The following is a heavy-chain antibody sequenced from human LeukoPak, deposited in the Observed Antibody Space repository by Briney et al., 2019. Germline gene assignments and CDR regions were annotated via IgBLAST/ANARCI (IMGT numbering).Heavy chain of an antibody. J-gene: IGHJ3*02. CDR3: AREVDTAMVRAFDI. CDR1: GFTFSSYG. Sequence: GGSLRLSCAASGFTFSSYGMHWVRQAPGKGLEWVAVISYDGSNKYYADSVKGRFTISRDNSKNTLYLQMNSLRAEDTAVYYCAREVDTAMVRAFDIWGQGTMVTVSS. V-gene: IGHV3-30*03. D-gene: IGHD5-18*01. CDR2: ISYDGSNK.